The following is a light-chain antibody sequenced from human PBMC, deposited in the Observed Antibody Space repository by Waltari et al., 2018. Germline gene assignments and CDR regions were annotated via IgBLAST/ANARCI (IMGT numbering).Light chain of an antibody. CDR3: QHYDNSPLT. CDR1: RSVTGNY. V-gene: IGKV3-20*01. Sequence: EIVLTQSPGTLSLSPGERATLSCRASRSVTGNYLAWYQQKPGQAPRLLIYGASNRAAGIPDRFSGSGSRTDFTLIISRLEPEDLAVYYCQHYDNSPLTFGQGTKVEVK. J-gene: IGKJ1*01. CDR2: GAS.